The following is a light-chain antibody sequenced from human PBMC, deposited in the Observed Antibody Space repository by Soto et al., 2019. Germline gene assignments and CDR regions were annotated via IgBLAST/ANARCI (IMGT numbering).Light chain of an antibody. CDR1: SSNIGSFYD. CDR2: GDN. J-gene: IGLJ2*01. CDR3: QSYDNSLSHVV. V-gene: IGLV1-40*01. Sequence: QPVLTQPPSVSGAPGQRVTIPCTGSSSNIGSFYDVHWYQQLPGTVPKLLIYGDNNRPSGVPDRFSGSKSGTSASLAITRLQAEDEADYYCQSYDNSLSHVVFGGGTKLTVL.